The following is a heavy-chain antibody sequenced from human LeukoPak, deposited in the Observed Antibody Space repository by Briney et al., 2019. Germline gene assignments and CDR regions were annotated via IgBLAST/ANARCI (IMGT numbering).Heavy chain of an antibody. CDR1: GFTVSSNY. CDR2: IYSGGST. J-gene: IGHJ4*02. Sequence: GGSLRLSCAASGFTVSSNYMSWVRQAPGKRLEWVSIIYSGGSTFYADCVKGRFTISRDNSKNTLYLQMNSLRAEDTAVYYCAREPIQLWLQGLGYWGQGTLVTVSS. D-gene: IGHD5-18*01. CDR3: AREPIQLWLQGLGY. V-gene: IGHV3-53*05.